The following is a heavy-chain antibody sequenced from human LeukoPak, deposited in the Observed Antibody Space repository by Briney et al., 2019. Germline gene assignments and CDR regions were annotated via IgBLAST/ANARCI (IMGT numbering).Heavy chain of an antibody. V-gene: IGHV3-74*03. CDR1: GFTFSTYW. CDR3: ARDYAGSPDY. J-gene: IGHJ4*02. CDR2: INGDGSTT. Sequence: GGSLRLSCTASGFTFSTYWINWVRQSPGKGLVWVALINGDGSTTTHADSVKGRFTTSRDNAKNTAYLQMNSLRDEDAAVYFCARDYAGSPDYWGQGTLVTVSA. D-gene: IGHD3-10*01.